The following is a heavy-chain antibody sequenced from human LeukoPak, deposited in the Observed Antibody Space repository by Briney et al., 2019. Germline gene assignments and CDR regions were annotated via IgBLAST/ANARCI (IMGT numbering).Heavy chain of an antibody. D-gene: IGHD2-8*02. J-gene: IGHJ4*02. CDR1: GFTFSSYA. CDR3: ARDSYSSPGTGGSLDY. V-gene: IGHV3-30-3*01. CDR2: ISYDGSNK. Sequence: SGRSLRLSCAASGFTFSSYAMHWVRQAPGKGLEWVAVISYDGSNKYYADSVKGRFTISRDNSKNTLYLQMNSLRTEDTAVYYCARDSYSSPGTGGSLDYWGQGTLVTVSS.